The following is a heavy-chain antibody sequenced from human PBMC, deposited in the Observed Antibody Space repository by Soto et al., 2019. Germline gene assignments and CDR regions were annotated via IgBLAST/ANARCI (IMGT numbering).Heavy chain of an antibody. CDR3: AKDRQPDGLWPFDH. CDR2: IFGNGGGI. V-gene: IGHV3-23*01. Sequence: GGSLRLSCAASGFTFSTYAMSWVRQAPGKGLEWVSGIFGNGGGISYGDSVKGRFTISRDNSNNMLYLQMHSLRVEDTAVYYCAKDRQPDGLWPFDHWGQGTLVTVSS. J-gene: IGHJ4*02. CDR1: GFTFSTYA. D-gene: IGHD2-8*01.